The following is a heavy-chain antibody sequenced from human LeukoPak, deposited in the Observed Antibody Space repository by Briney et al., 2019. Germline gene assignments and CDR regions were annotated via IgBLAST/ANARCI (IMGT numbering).Heavy chain of an antibody. J-gene: IGHJ4*02. CDR2: INQDGSRK. V-gene: IGHV3-7*01. D-gene: IGHD5-12*01. CDR1: GFTFSSYW. Sequence: GGSLRLSCAASGFTFSSYWMHWVRQAPGKGLEWVANINQDGSRKHYVDSVKGRFTVSRDNAEKSLYLQTNSLRAEDTAIYYCARLWGDATIFDLWGQGTLVTVSS. CDR3: ARLWGDATIFDL.